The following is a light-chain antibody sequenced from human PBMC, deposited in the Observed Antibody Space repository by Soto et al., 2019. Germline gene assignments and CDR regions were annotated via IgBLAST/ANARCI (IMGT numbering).Light chain of an antibody. CDR3: QQTFSPAVT. Sequence: DIHLTQSPSSLSAAVGDRVTITCRASQAILTYLNWFQQKAGKAPEVLIYGASSLRSGVPSRFTGSGSATDFTLTITSLQPEDAGTYFCQQTFSPAVTFGRGTKV. J-gene: IGKJ4*01. CDR1: QAILTY. V-gene: IGKV1-39*01. CDR2: GAS.